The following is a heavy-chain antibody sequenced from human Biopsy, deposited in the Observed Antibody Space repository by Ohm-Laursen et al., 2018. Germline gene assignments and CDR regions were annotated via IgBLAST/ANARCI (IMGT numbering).Heavy chain of an antibody. D-gene: IGHD3-22*01. V-gene: IGHV4-39*01. J-gene: IGHJ5*02. CDR2: IFYRGST. CDR1: GGSISNNNYY. CDR3: ARDYDTSGYYYVS. Sequence: TLSPTCTVSGGSISNNNYYWGWIRQPPGKGLEWIGSIFYRGSTHYKPSLKSRVNISVDTSKNQFSLKLNFVTAADTAVYYCARDYDTSGYYYVSWGQGTLVTVSS.